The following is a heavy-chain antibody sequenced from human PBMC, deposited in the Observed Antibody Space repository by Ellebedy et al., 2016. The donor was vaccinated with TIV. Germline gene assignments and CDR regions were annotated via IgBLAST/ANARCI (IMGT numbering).Heavy chain of an antibody. CDR1: GDSVSSNSAA. CDR3: ARGGSYSFDY. Sequence: SQTLSLTCAISGDSVSSNSAAWNWIRQSPSRGLEWLGRTFYRSKWYNDYAVSVKSRITVSPDTSKNQFSLQLDSVTPEDTAVYYCARGGSYSFDYWGQGTLVTVSS. CDR2: TFYRSKWYN. D-gene: IGHD1-26*01. J-gene: IGHJ4*02. V-gene: IGHV6-1*01.